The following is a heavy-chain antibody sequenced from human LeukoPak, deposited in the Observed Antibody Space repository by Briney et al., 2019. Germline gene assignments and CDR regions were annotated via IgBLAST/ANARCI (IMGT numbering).Heavy chain of an antibody. CDR3: ARQHDSYHYYYVDV. CDR2: LYHSDSI. Sequence: SETLSLTCAVSGYSIGSGYYWIWIRQPPGKGLEWIGSLYHSDSIYYNPSLESRVTMSVDTSKNQFSLKLSFVTAADTAVYYCARQHDSYHYYYVDVWGKGTTVTVSS. V-gene: IGHV4-38-2*01. CDR1: GYSIGSGYY. J-gene: IGHJ6*03. D-gene: IGHD6-13*01.